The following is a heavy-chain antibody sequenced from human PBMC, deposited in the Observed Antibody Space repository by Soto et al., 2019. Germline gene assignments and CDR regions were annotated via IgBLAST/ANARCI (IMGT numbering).Heavy chain of an antibody. Sequence: PSETLSLTCAVSGGSISSGGYSWSWIRQPPGKGLEWIGYIYHSGSTYYNPSLKSRVTISVDRSKNQFSLKLSSVTAADTAVYYCAREGDYYDSSGYFVYWGQGTLVTVSS. D-gene: IGHD3-22*01. V-gene: IGHV4-30-2*01. J-gene: IGHJ4*02. CDR1: GGSISSGGYS. CDR2: IYHSGST. CDR3: AREGDYYDSSGYFVY.